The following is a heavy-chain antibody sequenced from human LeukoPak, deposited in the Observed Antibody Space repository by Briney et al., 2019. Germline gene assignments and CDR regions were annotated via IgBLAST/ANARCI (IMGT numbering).Heavy chain of an antibody. D-gene: IGHD6-13*01. Sequence: GGSLRLSCAASGFTFSSYEMNWVRQAPGKGLEWVSYISSSGSTIYYADSVKGRFTISRDNAKNSLYLQMNSLRAEDTAVYYCARARLEGIAAAGTWFDYWGQGTLVTVSS. V-gene: IGHV3-48*03. CDR1: GFTFSSYE. CDR3: ARARLEGIAAAGTWFDY. CDR2: ISSSGSTI. J-gene: IGHJ4*02.